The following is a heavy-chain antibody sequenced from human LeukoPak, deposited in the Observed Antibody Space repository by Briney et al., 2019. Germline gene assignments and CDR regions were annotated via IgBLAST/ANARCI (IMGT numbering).Heavy chain of an antibody. J-gene: IGHJ4*02. CDR3: ARGLREVRYCSGGSCYSLYYFDY. D-gene: IGHD2-15*01. CDR2: TNHSGST. Sequence: SETLSLTCAVYGGSFSGYYWSWIRQPPGKGLEWIGETNHSGSTNYNPSLKSRFTISVDTSKNQFSLKLSSVTAADTAVYYCARGLREVRYCSGGSCYSLYYFDYWGQGTLVTVSS. CDR1: GGSFSGYY. V-gene: IGHV4-34*01.